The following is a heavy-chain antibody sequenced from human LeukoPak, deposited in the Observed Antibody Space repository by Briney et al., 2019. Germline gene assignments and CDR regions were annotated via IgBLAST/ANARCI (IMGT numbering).Heavy chain of an antibody. Sequence: SETLSLTCTVSGGSIRSYYWSWIRQPPGKGLEWIAYIYYSGSTNYNPSLKSRVTIALDTSKKQFSLKLTSVTAADTAMYYCASIGDNAFDNWGQGAMVIVSS. CDR1: GGSIRSYY. CDR3: ASIGDNAFDN. D-gene: IGHD3-3*01. CDR2: IYYSGST. V-gene: IGHV4-59*01. J-gene: IGHJ3*02.